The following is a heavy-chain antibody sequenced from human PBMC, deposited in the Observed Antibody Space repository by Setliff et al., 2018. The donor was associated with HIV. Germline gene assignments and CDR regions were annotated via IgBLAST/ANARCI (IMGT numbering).Heavy chain of an antibody. J-gene: IGHJ6*02. CDR2: ISGSGGST. D-gene: IGHD3-3*01. CDR1: GFTFSSYA. V-gene: IGHV3-23*01. CDR3: AKDEKDNFWSGRHYYYYGMDV. Sequence: PGGSLRLSCAASGFTFSSYAMSWVRQAPGKGLEWVSAISGSGGSTYYADSVKGRFTISRDNSKNTLYLQMNSLRAEDTAVYYCAKDEKDNFWSGRHYYYYGMDVWGQGTTVTVSS.